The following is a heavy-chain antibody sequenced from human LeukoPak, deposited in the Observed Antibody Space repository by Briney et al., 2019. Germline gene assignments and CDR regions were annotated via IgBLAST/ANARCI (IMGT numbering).Heavy chain of an antibody. Sequence: KPSETLSLTCTVSGGSISSYYWSWIRQPPGKGLEWIGYIYYSGSTNYNPSLKSRVTISVDTSKNQFSLKLSSVTAADTAVYYCARVRGYCSSTSCLYYFDYWGQGTLVTVSS. CDR1: GGSISSYY. D-gene: IGHD2-2*01. CDR2: IYYSGST. J-gene: IGHJ4*02. CDR3: ARVRGYCSSTSCLYYFDY. V-gene: IGHV4-59*01.